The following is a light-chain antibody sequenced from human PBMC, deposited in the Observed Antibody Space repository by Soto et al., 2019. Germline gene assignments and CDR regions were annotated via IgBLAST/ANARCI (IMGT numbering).Light chain of an antibody. CDR2: DAY. J-gene: IGKJ5*01. Sequence: EVVLTHSPVTLSLSPGERATLSCMAIQSFRGLLAWYQQKPGQAPRLLIYDAYNRATGIPPRFSGSGSGTDFTLTISRLETEDFAVFYCQQYGTSEIIFGQGTRLEI. CDR1: QSFRGL. V-gene: IGKV3-11*01. CDR3: QQYGTSEII.